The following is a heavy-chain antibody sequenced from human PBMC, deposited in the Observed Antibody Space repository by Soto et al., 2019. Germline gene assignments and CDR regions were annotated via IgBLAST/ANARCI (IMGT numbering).Heavy chain of an antibody. V-gene: IGHV4-39*01. J-gene: IGHJ6*02. D-gene: IGHD3-10*01. CDR3: ARRYYGSGSYYPLPYYYYYGMDV. CDR1: GGSISSSNYY. CDR2: IYYSGST. Sequence: SETLSLTCTVSGGSISSSNYYWGWIRQPPGKGLEWIGSIYYSGSTYYNPSLKSRVTISVDTSKNQFSLKLSSVTAADTAVYYCARRYYGSGSYYPLPYYYYYGMDVWGQGTTVTVSS.